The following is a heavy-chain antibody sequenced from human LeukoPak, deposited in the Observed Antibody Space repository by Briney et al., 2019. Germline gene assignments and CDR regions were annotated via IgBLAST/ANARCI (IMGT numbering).Heavy chain of an antibody. J-gene: IGHJ3*02. D-gene: IGHD2-2*01. Sequence: PGGSLRLSCAASGFTFSSYWMSWVRQAPGKGLEWVANIKQDGSEKYYVDSVKGRFTISRDNAKNSLYLQMNSLRAEDTAVYYCAKRGRYCSSTSCYGGAHDAFDIWGQGTMVTVSS. CDR2: IKQDGSEK. CDR3: AKRGRYCSSTSCYGGAHDAFDI. CDR1: GFTFSSYW. V-gene: IGHV3-7*01.